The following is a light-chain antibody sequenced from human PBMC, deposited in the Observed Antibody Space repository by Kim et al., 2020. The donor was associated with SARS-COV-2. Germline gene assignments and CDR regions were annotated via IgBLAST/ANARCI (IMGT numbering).Light chain of an antibody. J-gene: IGLJ3*02. CDR1: SGSIASNY. Sequence: NFMLTQPHSVSESPGKTVTISCTGSSGSIASNYVQWYQQRPGSAPTTVIYEDNQRPSGVPDRFSGSIDSSSNSASLTISGLKTADEADYYCQSYDSSNLWVFGGGTQLTVL. CDR2: EDN. CDR3: QSYDSSNLWV. V-gene: IGLV6-57*02.